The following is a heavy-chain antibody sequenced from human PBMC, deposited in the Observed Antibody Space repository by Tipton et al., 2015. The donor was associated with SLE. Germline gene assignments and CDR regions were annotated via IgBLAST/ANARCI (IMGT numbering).Heavy chain of an antibody. Sequence: TLSLTCTVSGGSIDYYYWSWIRQTPGKGLGYIGFIHYSGKTDSHPPPKSRVTMSVDTSKNQFSLRLSSVTTADTAVYYCARGFLEMFDPWGPGTLVTVSS. CDR2: IHYSGKT. V-gene: IGHV4-59*01. D-gene: IGHD3-3*01. J-gene: IGHJ5*02. CDR1: GGSIDYYY. CDR3: ARGFLEMFDP.